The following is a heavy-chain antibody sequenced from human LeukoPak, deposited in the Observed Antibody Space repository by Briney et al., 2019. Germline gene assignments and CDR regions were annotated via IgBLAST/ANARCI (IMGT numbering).Heavy chain of an antibody. D-gene: IGHD2-15*01. J-gene: IGHJ3*02. CDR2: ITGSGGST. Sequence: GGSLRLSCAASGFTFSSYAMDWVRQAPGKGLEWVSTITGSGGSTYYADSVKGRFTISRDSSKNTLSLQMNSLRADDTAVYYCVKDRCSGARCDAFDIWGQGTMVTVSS. CDR3: VKDRCSGARCDAFDI. CDR1: GFTFSSYA. V-gene: IGHV3-23*01.